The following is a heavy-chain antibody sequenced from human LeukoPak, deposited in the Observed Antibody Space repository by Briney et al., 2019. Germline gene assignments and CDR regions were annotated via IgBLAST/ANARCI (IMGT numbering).Heavy chain of an antibody. V-gene: IGHV4-34*01. J-gene: IGHJ4*02. CDR1: GGSFSGYY. D-gene: IGHD6-13*01. CDR3: ARYRYSSSWYTRGDADY. Sequence: SETLSLTCAVYGGSFSGYYWSWIRQPPGKGLEWIGEINHSGSTNYNPSLKSRVTISVDTSKNQFSLKLSSVTAADTAVYYCARYRYSSSWYTRGDADYWGQGTLVNVSS. CDR2: INHSGST.